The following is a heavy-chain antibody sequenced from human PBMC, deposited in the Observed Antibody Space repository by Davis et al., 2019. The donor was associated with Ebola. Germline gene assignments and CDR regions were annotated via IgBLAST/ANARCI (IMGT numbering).Heavy chain of an antibody. V-gene: IGHV3-53*05. CDR1: GFTVSSNY. Sequence: GGSLRLSCAASGFTVSSNYMSWVRQAPGKGLEWVSVIYSGGSTYYADSVKGRFTISRDNSKNTLYLQMNSLRAEDTAVYYCARGQQLVDYFDYWGQGTLVTVSS. CDR3: ARGQQLVDYFDY. D-gene: IGHD6-13*01. J-gene: IGHJ4*02. CDR2: IYSGGST.